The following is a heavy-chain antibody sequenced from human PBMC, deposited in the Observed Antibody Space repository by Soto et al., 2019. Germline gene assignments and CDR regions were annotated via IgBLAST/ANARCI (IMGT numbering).Heavy chain of an antibody. CDR2: ISFDGSNQ. D-gene: IGHD3-22*01. CDR1: GFSFSSYA. V-gene: IGHV3-30*18. CDR3: AKKRGYADASGYVDY. Sequence: QVQLVESGGGVVQPGKSLRLSCGASGFSFSSYAMLWVRQAPGKGLEWVSLISFDGSNQYYADSVRGRFTISRDNADNTVYLQMISLRVDDTAVYYCAKKRGYADASGYVDYWGQGALVAVSS. J-gene: IGHJ4*02.